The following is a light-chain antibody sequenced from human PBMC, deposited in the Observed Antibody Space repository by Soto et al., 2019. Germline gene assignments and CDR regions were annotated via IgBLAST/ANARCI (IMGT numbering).Light chain of an antibody. Sequence: QAVVTQEPSLTVSPGGTVTLTCASSTAAVTSGHYSYWFQQKPGQAPRTLIYDTNNKHSWTPARFSASLLGGKAALTLSGAQPEDEADYFCVLSDPGPRVVFGGGTKLTVL. V-gene: IGLV7-46*01. CDR3: VLSDPGPRVV. CDR2: DTN. J-gene: IGLJ2*01. CDR1: TAAVTSGHY.